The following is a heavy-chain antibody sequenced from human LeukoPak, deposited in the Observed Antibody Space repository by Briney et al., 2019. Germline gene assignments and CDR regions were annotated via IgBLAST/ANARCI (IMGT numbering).Heavy chain of an antibody. D-gene: IGHD3-22*01. CDR1: GFTFSSYS. CDR2: ISSSSSYI. Sequence: GGPLRLSCAASGFTFSSYSMNWVRQAPGKGLEWVSSISSSSSYIYYADSVKGRFTISRDNAKNSLYLQMNSLRAEDTAVYYCARDLTTMIVAPFDYWGQGTLVTVSS. J-gene: IGHJ4*02. V-gene: IGHV3-21*01. CDR3: ARDLTTMIVAPFDY.